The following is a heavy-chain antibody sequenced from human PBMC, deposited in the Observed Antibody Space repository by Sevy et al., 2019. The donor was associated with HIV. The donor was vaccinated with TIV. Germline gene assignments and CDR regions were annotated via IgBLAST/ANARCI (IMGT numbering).Heavy chain of an antibody. CDR1: GGSVSSGTYY. V-gene: IGHV4-61*01. CDR3: ARVPRGQLWYSGSLGGYYYHMDV. J-gene: IGHJ6*03. CDR2: IYKTGST. Sequence: SETLSLSCSVSGGSVSSGTYYWSWIRQPPGKGLEWIGHIYKTGSTNYKLSLQSRVTISVDTSTNQFSLRLRSVTAADTVVFYCARVPRGQLWYSGSLGGYYYHMDVWGKGTTVTVSS. D-gene: IGHD3-16*01.